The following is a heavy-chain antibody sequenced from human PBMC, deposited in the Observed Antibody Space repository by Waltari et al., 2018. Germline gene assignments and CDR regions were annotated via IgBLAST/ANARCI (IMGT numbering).Heavy chain of an antibody. CDR2: ISWDGGST. V-gene: IGHV3-43*01. D-gene: IGHD2-21*02. CDR3: AKDLTMVVTPGYYYGMDV. CDR1: GFTFDDYT. J-gene: IGHJ6*02. Sequence: EVQLVESGGVVVQPGGSLRLSCAVSGFTFDDYTMHWVRQAPGKGLEWVSLISWDGGSTYYADSVKGRFTISRDNSKNSLYLQMNSLRTEDTALYYCAKDLTMVVTPGYYYGMDVWGQGTTVTVSS.